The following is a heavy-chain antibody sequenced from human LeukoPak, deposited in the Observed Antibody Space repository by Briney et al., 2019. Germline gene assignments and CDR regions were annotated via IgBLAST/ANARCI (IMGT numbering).Heavy chain of an antibody. D-gene: IGHD3-22*01. CDR2: IKQDGSEK. CDR3: ARAGISGYFYPNEYFNR. J-gene: IGHJ1*01. CDR1: GFTFSSYW. V-gene: IGHV3-7*01. Sequence: GGSLRLSCAASGFTFSSYWMNWVRQAPGKGLEWVANIKQDGSEKYYVDSVEGRFTISRDNAKNSLYLQMNSLKVEDSAVYYCARAGISGYFYPNEYFNRWGPGTHVAVSS.